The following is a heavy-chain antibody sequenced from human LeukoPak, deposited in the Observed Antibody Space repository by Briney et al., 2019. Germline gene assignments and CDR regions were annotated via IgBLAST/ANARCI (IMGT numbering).Heavy chain of an antibody. J-gene: IGHJ5*02. CDR2: IYYSGST. D-gene: IGHD2-2*01. V-gene: IGHV4-59*01. CDR3: ARGGCSSTSCATDWFDP. Sequence: PSETLSPTCTVSGGSISSYYWSWIRQPPGKGLEWIGYIYYSGSTNYNPSLKSRVTISVDTSKNQFSLKLSSVTAADTAVYYCARGGCSSTSCATDWFDPWGQGTLVTVSS. CDR1: GGSISSYY.